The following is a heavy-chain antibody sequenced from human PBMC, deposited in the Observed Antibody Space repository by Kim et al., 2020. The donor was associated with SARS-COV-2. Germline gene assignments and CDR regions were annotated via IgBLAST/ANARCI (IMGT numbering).Heavy chain of an antibody. CDR3: ARAGGKRIAVAGTGFDY. CDR2: INPNSGGT. D-gene: IGHD6-19*01. Sequence: ASVKVSCKASGYTFTGYYMHWVRQAPGQGLEWMGWINPNSGGTNYAQKFQGWVTMTRDTSISTAYMELSRLRSGDTAVYYCARAGGKRIAVAGTGFDYWGQGTLVTVS. J-gene: IGHJ4*02. V-gene: IGHV1-2*04. CDR1: GYTFTGYY.